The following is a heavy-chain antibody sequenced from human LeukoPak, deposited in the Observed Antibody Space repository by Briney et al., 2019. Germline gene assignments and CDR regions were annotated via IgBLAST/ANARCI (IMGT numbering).Heavy chain of an antibody. CDR3: AKAAGGYCSGGSCYEVG. CDR1: GFTFSSYT. CDR2: ISSNSGHI. J-gene: IGHJ4*02. Sequence: GGSLRLSCAASGFTFSSYTMNWVRQAPGKGLEWVSSISSNSGHIYYADSLKGRFTISRDNAKNSLYLQMNSLRAEDTAVYYCAKAAGGYCSGGSCYEVGWGQGTLVSASS. D-gene: IGHD2-15*01. V-gene: IGHV3-21*01.